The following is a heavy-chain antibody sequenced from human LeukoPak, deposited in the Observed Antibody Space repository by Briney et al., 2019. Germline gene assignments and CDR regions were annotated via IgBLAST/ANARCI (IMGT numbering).Heavy chain of an antibody. V-gene: IGHV3-21*05. J-gene: IGHJ4*02. Sequence: PGGSLRLSCAASGFTFNTFNMNWVRQAPGKGLEWVAYITLSSTAIYYADSVKGRFTIPRDNAKNSLYLQMNSLRAEDTAVYYCARTQQWLEAHYWGQGTLVTVSS. CDR3: ARTQQWLEAHY. D-gene: IGHD6-19*01. CDR2: ITLSSTAI. CDR1: GFTFNTFN.